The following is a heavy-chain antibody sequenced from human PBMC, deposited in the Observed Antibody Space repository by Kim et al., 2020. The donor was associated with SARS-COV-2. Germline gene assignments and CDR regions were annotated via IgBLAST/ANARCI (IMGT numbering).Heavy chain of an antibody. CDR3: ARDRYGPGTSETGMDV. CDR1: GFTFSSHA. D-gene: IGHD3-10*01. Sequence: GGSLRLSCAGSGFTFSSHAIHWVRQAPGKGLEWVALISSDGSGKTYGDSVKGQFTVSRDNSENTLYLQMSSLRTEDTAVYYCARDRYGPGTSETGMDVWG. CDR2: ISSDGSGK. J-gene: IGHJ6*01. V-gene: IGHV3-30*04.